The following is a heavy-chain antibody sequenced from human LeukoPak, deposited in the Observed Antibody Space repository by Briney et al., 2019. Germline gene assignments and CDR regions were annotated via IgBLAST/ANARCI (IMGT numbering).Heavy chain of an antibody. J-gene: IGHJ4*02. CDR1: GGFLVSYY. CDR2: IYYSGST. V-gene: IGHV4-59*01. Sequence: KTSETLSLTCTVSGGFLVSYYWTWIRQPPGKGLEWIGYIYYSGSTNYNPSLKSRVTISLDTSKNQFSLKLSSVTAADTAVYYCARIAVSSGWGYFDYWGQGTLVTASS. CDR3: ARIAVSSGWGYFDY. D-gene: IGHD6-19*01.